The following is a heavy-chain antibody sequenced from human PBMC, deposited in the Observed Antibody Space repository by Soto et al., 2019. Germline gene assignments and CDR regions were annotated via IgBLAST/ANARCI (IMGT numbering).Heavy chain of an antibody. CDR1: GGTFSSYA. J-gene: IGHJ6*02. D-gene: IGHD3-3*01. CDR2: IIPIFGTA. CDR3: ATWTISADLHNYYGMDV. Sequence: QVQLVQSGAEVKKPGSSVKVSCKASGGTFSSYAISWVRQAPGQGLEWMGGIIPIFGTANYAQKFQGRVTITADESTSKAYMELRSLRSEDTAVYYCATWTISADLHNYYGMDVWGQGTTVTVSS. V-gene: IGHV1-69*12.